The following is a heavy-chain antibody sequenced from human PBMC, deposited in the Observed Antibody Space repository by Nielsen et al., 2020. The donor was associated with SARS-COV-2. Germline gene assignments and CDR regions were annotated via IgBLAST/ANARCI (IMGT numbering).Heavy chain of an antibody. V-gene: IGHV3-30*18. J-gene: IGHJ4*02. CDR1: GFTFSSYG. Sequence: GGSLRLSCAASGFTFSSYGMHWVRQAPGKGLEWVAVITYDGSNKYYADSVKSRFTISRDNSTNTLYLQMNSLRAEDTAVYYCAKDREGYWGQGTLVTVSS. CDR2: ITYDGSNK. CDR3: AKDREGY.